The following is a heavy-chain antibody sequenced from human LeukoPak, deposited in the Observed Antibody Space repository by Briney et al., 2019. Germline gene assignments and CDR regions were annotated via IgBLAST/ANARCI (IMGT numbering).Heavy chain of an antibody. V-gene: IGHV1-69*13. CDR1: GYTLTELS. D-gene: IGHD3-22*01. CDR3: ARARDYYDSSGYYSLGHYYYYMDV. CDR2: IIPIFGTA. Sequence: ASVKVSCKVSGYTLTELSMHWVRQAPGRGLEWMGGIIPIFGTANYAQKFQGRVTITADESTSTAYMELSSLRSEDTAVYYCARARDYYDSSGYYSLGHYYYYMDVWGKGTTVTISS. J-gene: IGHJ6*03.